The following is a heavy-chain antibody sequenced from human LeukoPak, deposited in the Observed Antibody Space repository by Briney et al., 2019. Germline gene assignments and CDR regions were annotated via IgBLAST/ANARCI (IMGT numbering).Heavy chain of an antibody. V-gene: IGHV1-69*05. J-gene: IGHJ4*02. Sequence: GASVKVSCKASGGTFSSYAISWVRQAPGQGLEWMGGIIPIFGTANYAQKFQGRVTITTDESTSTAYMELRSLRSDDTAVYYCARGNWNDFGNFDYWGQGTLVTVSS. CDR3: ARGNWNDFGNFDY. D-gene: IGHD1-20*01. CDR1: GGTFSSYA. CDR2: IIPIFGTA.